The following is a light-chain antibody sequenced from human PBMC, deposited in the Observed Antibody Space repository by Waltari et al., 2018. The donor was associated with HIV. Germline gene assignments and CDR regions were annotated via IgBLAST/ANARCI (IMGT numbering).Light chain of an antibody. CDR3: SSYTTNTTVV. V-gene: IGLV2-14*01. Sequence: QSALTQPASVSGSPGPSIPISCIGTSSDVGGYNYVSWYQLHPGRAPKLIIYDVTIRPSGVSDRFSGSKSGNTASLTISGLQAEDEADYYCSSYTTNTTVVFGGGTKLTVL. CDR1: SSDVGGYNY. CDR2: DVT. J-gene: IGLJ2*01.